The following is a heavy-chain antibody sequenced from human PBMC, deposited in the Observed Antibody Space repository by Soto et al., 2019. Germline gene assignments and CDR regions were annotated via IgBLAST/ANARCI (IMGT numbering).Heavy chain of an antibody. V-gene: IGHV4-59*01. Sequence: LSLPCTVSGDSISTFYWGWMRQAPGKELEWIGYVYYTGSTNYNPSLKSRVTISVDRSKNQFSLKLTSANAADTAVYYCARGRTVRNYADDSSDYFYFFDYWGQGTQVTVSS. CDR3: ARGRTVRNYADDSSDYFYFFDY. CDR1: GDSISTFY. CDR2: VYYTGST. D-gene: IGHD3-22*01. J-gene: IGHJ4*02.